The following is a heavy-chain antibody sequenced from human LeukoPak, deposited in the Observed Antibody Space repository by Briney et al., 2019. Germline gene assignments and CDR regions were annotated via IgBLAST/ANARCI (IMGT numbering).Heavy chain of an antibody. J-gene: IGHJ6*02. CDR1: GFTFSDYY. CDR2: ISSSGTTI. D-gene: IGHD3-10*01. CDR3: ARGGAGKLLDYYFYAMDV. V-gene: IGHV3-11*01. Sequence: GGSLRLSCAASGFTFSDYYMNWIRQAPGKGLEWVSDISSSGTTIHYADSVKGRFTISRDNAQNVVYLQMNSLRSEDTAVYYCARGGAGKLLDYYFYAMDVWGQGTTVTVSS.